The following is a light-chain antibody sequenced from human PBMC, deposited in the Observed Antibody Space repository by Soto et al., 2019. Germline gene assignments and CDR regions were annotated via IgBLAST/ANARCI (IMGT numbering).Light chain of an antibody. V-gene: IGLV2-8*01. CDR1: SSDVGGYNY. J-gene: IGLJ1*01. Sequence: QSVLTQPPSASGSFGQSVTISCTGTSSDVGGYNYVSWYQQHPGKAPKLMIYEVSERPSGVPDRFSGSKSGNTASLTVSGLQADDEGDYYCSSYSGTNYHYVFGTGTKLTVL. CDR3: SSYSGTNYHYV. CDR2: EVS.